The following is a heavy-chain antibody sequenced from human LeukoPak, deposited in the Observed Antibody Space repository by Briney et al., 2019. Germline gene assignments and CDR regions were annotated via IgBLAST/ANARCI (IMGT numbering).Heavy chain of an antibody. J-gene: IGHJ4*02. CDR1: GFTVSSNY. CDR2: IYSGGST. V-gene: IGHV3-53*01. CDR3: AGDSRGSSIHGPGYYFDY. D-gene: IGHD1-26*01. Sequence: PGGSLKLSCAASGFTVSSNYMSWVRQAPGKGLEWVSVIYSGGSTYYADSVKGRFTISRDNSKNTLYLQMNSLRAEDTAVYYCAGDSRGSSIHGPGYYFDYWGQGTLVTVSS.